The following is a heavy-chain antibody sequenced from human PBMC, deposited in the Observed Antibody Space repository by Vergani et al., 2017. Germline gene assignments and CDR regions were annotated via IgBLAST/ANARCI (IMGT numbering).Heavy chain of an antibody. CDR1: GGSFSGYY. CDR2: IYSGGST. J-gene: IGHJ4*02. Sequence: VQLQQWGAGLLKPSETLSLTCAVSGGSFSGYYWSWIRQPPGKGLEWVSVIYSGGSTYYADSVKGRFTISRDNSKNTLYLQMNSLRAEDTAVYYCARDGGGYFDYWGQGTLVTVSS. CDR3: ARDGGGYFDY. V-gene: IGHV3-66*03. D-gene: IGHD2-15*01.